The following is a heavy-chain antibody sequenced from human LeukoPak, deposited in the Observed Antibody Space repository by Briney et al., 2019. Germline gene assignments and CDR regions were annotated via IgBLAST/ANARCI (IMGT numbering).Heavy chain of an antibody. CDR1: GGSITSSSYF. Sequence: SETLSLTCTVSGGSITSSSYFWAWIRQPPGKGLEWIASVYYSGSTFYSPPLKSRVTMSTDSSKDQFSLKLSSVTAADTAVYYCARAPPENRGGKGFDYWGQGTLVTVSS. J-gene: IGHJ4*02. D-gene: IGHD2-15*01. CDR3: ARAPPENRGGKGFDY. V-gene: IGHV4-39*07. CDR2: VYYSGST.